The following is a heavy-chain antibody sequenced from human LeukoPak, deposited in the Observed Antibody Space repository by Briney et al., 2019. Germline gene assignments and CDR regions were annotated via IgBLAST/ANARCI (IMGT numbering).Heavy chain of an antibody. CDR3: ARVLYYDYVWGRMDV. CDR1: GYSLSSGYY. Sequence: SETLSLTCTVSGYSLSSGYYWGWIRQPPGKGLEWIGSIYHSGSTYYHPSLKSRVTISVDTSKNQFSLKLSSVTAADTAVYYCARVLYYDYVWGRMDVWGKGTTVTISS. CDR2: IYHSGST. D-gene: IGHD3-16*01. V-gene: IGHV4-38-2*02. J-gene: IGHJ6*04.